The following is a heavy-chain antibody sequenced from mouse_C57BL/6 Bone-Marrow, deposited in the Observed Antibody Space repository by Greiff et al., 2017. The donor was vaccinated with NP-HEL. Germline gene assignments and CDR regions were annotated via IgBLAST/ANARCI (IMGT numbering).Heavy chain of an antibody. D-gene: IGHD1-1*01. J-gene: IGHJ3*01. CDR1: GYAFSSYW. Sequence: QVQLQQSGAELVKPGASVKISCKASGYAFSSYWMNWVKQRPGKGLEWIGRIDPNSGGTKYNEKFKSKATLTVDKPSSTAYMQLSSLTSEDSAVYYCARSEGSSYEGFAYWGQGTLVTVSA. CDR3: ARSEGSSYEGFAY. V-gene: IGHV1-72*01. CDR2: IDPNSGGT.